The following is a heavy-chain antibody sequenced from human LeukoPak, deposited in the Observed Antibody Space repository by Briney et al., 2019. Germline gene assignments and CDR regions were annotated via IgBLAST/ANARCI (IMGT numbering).Heavy chain of an antibody. V-gene: IGHV4-39*01. J-gene: IGHJ4*02. CDR3: ARDDKGDNYYDSSGYPYYFDY. CDR2: IYYSGST. Sequence: PSETLSLTCTVSGGSISSSSYYWGWIRQPPGKGLEWIGSIYYSGSTYYNPSLKSRVTISVDTSKNQFSLKLSSVTAADTAVYYCARDDKGDNYYDSSGYPYYFDYWGQGTLVTVSS. CDR1: GGSISSSSYY. D-gene: IGHD3-22*01.